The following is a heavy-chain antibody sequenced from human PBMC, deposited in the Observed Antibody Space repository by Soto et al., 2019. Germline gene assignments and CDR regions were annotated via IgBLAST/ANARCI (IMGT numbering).Heavy chain of an antibody. CDR3: ARLMISSDFWRGYFGY. J-gene: IGHJ4*02. V-gene: IGHV1-46*01. D-gene: IGHD3-3*01. CDR2: INPSGGST. Sequence: ASVKVSCKASGYTFTSYYMHWVRQVPGQGLEWMGIINPSGGSTSYAQKFQGRVTMTRDTSTSTVYMELSSLRSEDTAVYYCARLMISSDFWRGYFGYWGQGTLVTVSS. CDR1: GYTFTSYY.